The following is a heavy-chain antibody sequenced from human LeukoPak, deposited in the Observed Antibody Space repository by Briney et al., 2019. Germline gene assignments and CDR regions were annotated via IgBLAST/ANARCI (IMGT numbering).Heavy chain of an antibody. Sequence: SETLSLTCTVSGGSISSYYWSWIRQPPGKGLEWIGYIYYSGSTNYNPSLKSRVTISVDTSKNQFSLKLSSVTAADTAVYYCASGSTTGNFDYWGQGTLVTVSS. V-gene: IGHV4-59*01. J-gene: IGHJ4*02. CDR2: IYYSGST. CDR1: GGSISSYY. CDR3: ASGSTTGNFDY. D-gene: IGHD1-1*01.